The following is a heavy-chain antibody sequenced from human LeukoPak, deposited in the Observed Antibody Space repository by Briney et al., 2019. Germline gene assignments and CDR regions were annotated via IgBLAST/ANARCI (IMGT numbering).Heavy chain of an antibody. J-gene: IGHJ4*02. CDR3: AKGGSGSTFFDY. D-gene: IGHD6-13*01. Sequence: GGSLRLSCAASGFTFTTYAMSWVPQAPGKGLESVSTISGGGGTTYYADSVKGRFTISRDNSKNTLYLQMQSLRAEDTAVYYCAKGGSGSTFFDYWGQGTLVTVSS. V-gene: IGHV3-23*01. CDR2: ISGGGGTT. CDR1: GFTFTTYA.